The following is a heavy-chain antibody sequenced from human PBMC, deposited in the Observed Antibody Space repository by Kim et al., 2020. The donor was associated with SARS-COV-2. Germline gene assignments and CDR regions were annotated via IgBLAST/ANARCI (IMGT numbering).Heavy chain of an antibody. CDR2: ISTSGSQI. J-gene: IGHJ3*01. Sequence: GGSLRLSCASSEYPFRSHGMNWVRQAPGKGLEWVSFISTSGSQIYYAESVKGRFTISRDDAKGTLYLQMKSLRVEDMAIYYCAGGYGTLTGFDHQPLDLWGQRTLLTVSS. CDR1: EYPFRSHG. V-gene: IGHV3-21*01. CDR3: AGGYGTLTGFDHQPLDL. D-gene: IGHD3-9*01.